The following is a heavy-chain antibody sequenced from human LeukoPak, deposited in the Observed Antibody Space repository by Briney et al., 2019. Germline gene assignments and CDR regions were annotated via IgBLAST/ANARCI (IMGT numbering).Heavy chain of an antibody. CDR2: INSDGSST. J-gene: IGHJ4*02. CDR1: GFTFSSYW. CDR3: ARTYYYDSSGYYFH. Sequence: GGSLRLSCAASGFTFSSYWMHWVRQAPGKGLVWVSRINSDGSSTSYADSVRGRFTISRDNAKNTLYLQMNSLRAEDTAVHYCARTYYYDSSGYYFHWGQGTLVTVSS. V-gene: IGHV3-74*01. D-gene: IGHD3-22*01.